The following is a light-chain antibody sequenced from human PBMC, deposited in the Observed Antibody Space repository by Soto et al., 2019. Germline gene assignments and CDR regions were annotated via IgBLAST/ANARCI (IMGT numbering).Light chain of an antibody. CDR1: GSNIGAGYD. CDR2: GDS. J-gene: IGLJ1*01. V-gene: IGLV1-40*01. Sequence: QPVLTQPPSVSGAPGQRVTISCTGSGSNIGAGYDVHWYQQFPGTAPKLLIYGDSNRPSGVPDRFSGSKSGTSASLAITGLQAADEADYYCQSYDSSLSGSCVFGTGTKVTVL. CDR3: QSYDSSLSGSCV.